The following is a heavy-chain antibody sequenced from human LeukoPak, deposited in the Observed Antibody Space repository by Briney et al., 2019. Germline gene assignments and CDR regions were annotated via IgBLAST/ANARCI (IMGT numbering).Heavy chain of an antibody. CDR1: GFTFSSYW. J-gene: IGHJ4*02. V-gene: IGHV3-74*01. D-gene: IGHD3-9*01. Sequence: GGSLRLSCVASGFTFSSYWMHWVRQAPGKGLVWVSRINSDGSSTSYADSVKGRFTISRDNAKNTLYLQMNSLRAEDTAVYYCAREYYDILTGYYPDYWGQGTLVTVSS. CDR3: AREYYDILTGYYPDY. CDR2: INSDGSST.